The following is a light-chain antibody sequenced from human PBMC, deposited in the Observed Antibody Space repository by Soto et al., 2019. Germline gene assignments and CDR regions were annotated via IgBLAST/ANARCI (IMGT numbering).Light chain of an antibody. J-gene: IGKJ2*01. CDR3: QQYDSSYT. CDR1: QTIANNF. CDR2: GAS. Sequence: EIVLTQSPGTVSSSPGERVTLSCRASQTIANNFLAWYQHRPGQAPRVVVYGASSRATGIPDRFSGSGSGTEFTLTISRLEPEDVAVYYCQQYDSSYTCGQGTKLE. V-gene: IGKV3-20*01.